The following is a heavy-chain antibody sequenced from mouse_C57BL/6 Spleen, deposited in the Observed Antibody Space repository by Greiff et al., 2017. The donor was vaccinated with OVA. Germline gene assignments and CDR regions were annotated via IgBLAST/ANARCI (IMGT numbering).Heavy chain of an antibody. V-gene: IGHV1-69*01. Sequence: QVQLQQSGAELVMPGASVKLSCTASGYNFTSYWMHWVKQRPGQGLEWIGEIDPSDSYTNYNPKFKGKSTLTVDNSSSTAYLQLSSLTSEDAALAYCARGTGWFADWGQGTLVTVSA. CDR1: GYNFTSYW. CDR2: IDPSDSYT. CDR3: ARGTGWFAD. J-gene: IGHJ3*01. D-gene: IGHD3-3*01.